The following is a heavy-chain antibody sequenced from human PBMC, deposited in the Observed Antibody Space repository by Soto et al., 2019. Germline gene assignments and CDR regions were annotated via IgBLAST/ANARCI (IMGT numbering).Heavy chain of an antibody. CDR1: GFTFSDFG. D-gene: IGHD6-19*01. Sequence: QVQLVESGGGVVQPGRSLRLSCAVSGFTFSDFGMHWVRQAPGKGLDWVAVMSYDGTEKYYADSVKGRFTISRDNSKNTLYLQMNNVRAEDTSVYYCASVAGTGSYFYYAMDVWGQGTTVTVSS. J-gene: IGHJ6*02. V-gene: IGHV3-30*03. CDR2: MSYDGTEK. CDR3: ASVAGTGSYFYYAMDV.